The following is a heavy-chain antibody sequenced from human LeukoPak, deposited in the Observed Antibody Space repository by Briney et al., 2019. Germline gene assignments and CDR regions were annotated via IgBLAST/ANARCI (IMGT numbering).Heavy chain of an antibody. J-gene: IGHJ4*02. CDR2: INPSGGST. CDR3: ARGWGPEWELHVAGFDY. V-gene: IGHV1-46*01. D-gene: IGHD1-26*01. Sequence: GASVKVSCKASGYTFTSYYMHWVRQAPGQGLEWMGIINPSGGSTSYAQKFQGRVTMTRDTSTSTVYMELSSLRSEDTAVYYCARGWGPEWELHVAGFDYWGQGTLVTVSS. CDR1: GYTFTSYY.